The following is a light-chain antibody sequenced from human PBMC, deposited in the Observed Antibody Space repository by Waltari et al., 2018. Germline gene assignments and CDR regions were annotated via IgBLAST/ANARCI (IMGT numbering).Light chain of an antibody. Sequence: EIVLTQSPATLSLSQGERDALSCRASQSVSNFLAWYQQKPGQAPRLLIYDASRRAAGIPARFSGSGSGTDFTLTISRLEPEDFAVFYCQQRTNWPLTFGGGTKLEVK. CDR2: DAS. CDR1: QSVSNF. V-gene: IGKV3-11*01. J-gene: IGKJ4*01. CDR3: QQRTNWPLT.